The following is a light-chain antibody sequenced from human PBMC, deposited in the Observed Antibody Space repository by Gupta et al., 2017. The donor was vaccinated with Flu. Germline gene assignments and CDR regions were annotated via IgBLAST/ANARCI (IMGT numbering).Light chain of an antibody. J-gene: IGLJ2*01. Sequence: NFMLTQPHSVSESPGKTVTISFTRGSGSIASNYVQGYQQRPGSAPATVIFEDDQSSSGVPDRFSASIDSSSNSASLTISGLKTEDEARYYCQSYDSDNHLVFGGGTKLTVL. CDR3: QSYDSDNHLV. V-gene: IGLV6-57*03. CDR2: EDD. CDR1: SGSIASNY.